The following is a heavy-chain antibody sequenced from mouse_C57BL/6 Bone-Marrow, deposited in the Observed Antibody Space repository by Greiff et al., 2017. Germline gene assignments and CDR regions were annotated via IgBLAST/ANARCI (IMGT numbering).Heavy chain of an antibody. D-gene: IGHD1-1*01. CDR1: GYSITSGYY. CDR2: ISYDGSN. Sequence: ESGPGLVKPSQSLSLTCSVTGYSITSGYYWNWIRQFPGNKLEWMGYISYDGSNNYNPSLKNRISITRDTSKNQFFLKLNSVTTEDTATYYCARMGYYGSSLDYWGQGTTLTVSS. CDR3: ARMGYYGSSLDY. V-gene: IGHV3-6*01. J-gene: IGHJ2*01.